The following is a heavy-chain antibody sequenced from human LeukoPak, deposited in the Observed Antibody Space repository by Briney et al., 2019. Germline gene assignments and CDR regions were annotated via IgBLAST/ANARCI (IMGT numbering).Heavy chain of an antibody. D-gene: IGHD6-13*01. CDR2: IYYSGST. V-gene: IGHV4-59*01. J-gene: IGHJ4*02. CDR1: GGSFSGYY. CDR3: ARYTPGYSSSWFFFDY. Sequence: SETLSLTCAVYGGSFSGYYWSWIRQPPGKGLEWIGYIYYSGSTNYNPSLKSRVTISVDTSKNQFSLKLSSVTAADTAVYYCARYTPGYSSSWFFFDYWGQGTLVTVSS.